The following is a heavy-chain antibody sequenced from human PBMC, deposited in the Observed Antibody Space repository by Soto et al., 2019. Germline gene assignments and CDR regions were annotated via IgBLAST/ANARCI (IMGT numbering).Heavy chain of an antibody. CDR3: ARVTTNYYYGMDV. Sequence: WETLSLTCTVSGGSISSYYWSWIRQPPGKGLEWIGYIYYSGSTNYNPSLKSRVTISVDTSKNQFSLKLSSVTAADTAMYYCARVTTNYYYGMDVWGQGTTVTVSS. CDR2: IYYSGST. D-gene: IGHD4-17*01. CDR1: GGSISSYY. J-gene: IGHJ6*02. V-gene: IGHV4-59*01.